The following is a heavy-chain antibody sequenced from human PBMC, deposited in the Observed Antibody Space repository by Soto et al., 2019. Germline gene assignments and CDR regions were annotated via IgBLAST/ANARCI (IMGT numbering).Heavy chain of an antibody. CDR2: IIPIVGTA. CDR1: GGTFSSYA. D-gene: IGHD5-12*01. Sequence: QVQLVQSGAEVKKPGSSVKVSCKASGGTFSSYAISWVRQAPGQGLEWMGGIIPIVGTANYAQKFQGRVTITAEESTSTAYMELRSLRSEDTAVYYCARVGVYSGYDEGFYYWGQGTLVTVSS. J-gene: IGHJ4*02. CDR3: ARVGVYSGYDEGFYY. V-gene: IGHV1-69*01.